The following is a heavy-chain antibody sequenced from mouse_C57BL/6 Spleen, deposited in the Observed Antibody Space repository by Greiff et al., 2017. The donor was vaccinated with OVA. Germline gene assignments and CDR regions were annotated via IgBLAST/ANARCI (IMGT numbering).Heavy chain of an antibody. CDR1: GFRFNTYA. V-gene: IGHV10-1*01. Sequence: EVMLVASGGGLVQPKGSLKLSCAASGFRFNTYAMNWVRQAPGKGLEWVARIRSKSNNYATYYADSVKDRFTISRDDSESMLYLQMNNLKTEDTARYYCVRQGYDPFDYWGKGTTLTVSS. CDR3: VRQGYDPFDY. CDR2: IRSKSNNYAT. D-gene: IGHD2-2*01. J-gene: IGHJ2*01.